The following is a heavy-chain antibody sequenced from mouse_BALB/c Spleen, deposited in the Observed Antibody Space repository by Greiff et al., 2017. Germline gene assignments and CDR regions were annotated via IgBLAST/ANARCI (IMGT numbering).Heavy chain of an antibody. CDR1: GYTFTSYW. D-gene: IGHD2-4*01. CDR2: IYPGSGST. CDR3: SRAYDYGGFAY. Sequence: LQQPGSELVRPGASVKLSCKASGYTFTSYWMHWVKQRPGQGLEWIGNIYPGSGSTNYDEKFKSKATLTVDTSSSTDYMQLSSLTSEDAAVYYYSRAYDYGGFAYWGQGTLVTVSA. J-gene: IGHJ3*01. V-gene: IGHV1S22*01.